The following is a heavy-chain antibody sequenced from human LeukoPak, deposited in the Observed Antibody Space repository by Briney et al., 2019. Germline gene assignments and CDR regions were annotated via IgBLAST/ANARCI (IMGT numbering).Heavy chain of an antibody. V-gene: IGHV3-7*03. J-gene: IGHJ4*02. D-gene: IGHD3-10*01. CDR3: VRAIGANVSY. Sequence: PGGSLRLSCAASGFTFSSYSMNWVRQAPGKGLEWVANINQDGSEKYYVDSVRGRFTISRDNAENSLYLQMNSLRAEDTAVYYCVRAIGANVSYWGQGTLVTVSS. CDR2: INQDGSEK. CDR1: GFTFSSYS.